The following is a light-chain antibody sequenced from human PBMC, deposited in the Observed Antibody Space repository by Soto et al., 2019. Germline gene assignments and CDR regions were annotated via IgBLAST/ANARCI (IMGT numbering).Light chain of an antibody. CDR3: QQYNNWPRPLT. J-gene: IGKJ4*01. Sequence: EIVLTQSPGTLSLSPGERATLSCRASQSVSSNLAWYQQKPGQAPRLLIYGASTRATGIPARFSGSGSGTEFTLTISSLQSEDFAVYYCQQYNNWPRPLTFGGGTKVDIK. CDR2: GAS. V-gene: IGKV3-15*01. CDR1: QSVSSN.